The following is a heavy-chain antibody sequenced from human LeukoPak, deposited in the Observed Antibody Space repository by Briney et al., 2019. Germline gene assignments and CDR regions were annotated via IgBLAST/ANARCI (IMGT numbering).Heavy chain of an antibody. CDR1: GYNFTNYW. V-gene: IGHV5-10-1*01. J-gene: IGHJ4*02. CDR2: IDPSDSYN. Sequence: GESLKISCKGSGYNFTNYWISWVRLMPGKGLEWMGTIDPSDSYNNYSPSFQGHVTISADKSISTAYQQWSSLKASDTAMYYCARAYSRSRFDYWGQGTLVTVSS. CDR3: ARAYSRSRFDY. D-gene: IGHD6-6*01.